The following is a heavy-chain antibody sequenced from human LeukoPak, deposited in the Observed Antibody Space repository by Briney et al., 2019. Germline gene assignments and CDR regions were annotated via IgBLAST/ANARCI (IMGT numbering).Heavy chain of an antibody. CDR2: IKPDGSET. CDR3: LAGGGY. D-gene: IGHD3-10*01. Sequence: GGPLRLSCAASGLTFRTHWMNWVRQAPGKGLEWVANIKPDGSETYYVDSVKGRFTVTRDNAQSSLHLQMDSLRGEDTAVYYCLAGGGYWGQGTLVTVFS. CDR1: GLTFRTHW. V-gene: IGHV3-7*01. J-gene: IGHJ4*02.